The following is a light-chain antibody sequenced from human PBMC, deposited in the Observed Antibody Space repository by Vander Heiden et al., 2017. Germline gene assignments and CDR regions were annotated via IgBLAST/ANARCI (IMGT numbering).Light chain of an antibody. Sequence: DIVMTQSPDSLAVSLGERATINCKSSQSVLYSSNNKYYLAWYQQKPGQPPKLLIYWASTRESGVPDRFSGSGSGTDFTLTISSLQAEDVAVYYCQQYYSTPRTFGQGTKLEIK. CDR3: QQYYSTPRT. CDR1: QSVLYSSNNKYY. CDR2: WAS. J-gene: IGKJ2*02. V-gene: IGKV4-1*01.